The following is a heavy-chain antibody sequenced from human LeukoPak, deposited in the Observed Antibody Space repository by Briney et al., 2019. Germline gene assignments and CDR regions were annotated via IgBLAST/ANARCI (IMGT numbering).Heavy chain of an antibody. CDR3: ASTRFGEEGFDY. CDR2: ISAYNGNT. CDR1: NYTFIRYG. Sequence: ASVKVSCKASNYTFIRYGITWVRQAPGQGLEWMGWISAYNGNTNYAQKLQGRVTMTTDTSTSTAYMELRSLRSDDTAVYYCASTRFGEEGFDYWGQGTLVTVSS. V-gene: IGHV1-18*01. J-gene: IGHJ4*02. D-gene: IGHD3-10*01.